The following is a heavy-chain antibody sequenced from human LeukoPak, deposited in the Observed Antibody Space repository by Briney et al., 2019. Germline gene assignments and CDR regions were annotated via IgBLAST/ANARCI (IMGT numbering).Heavy chain of an antibody. J-gene: IGHJ4*02. V-gene: IGHV3-23*01. CDR2: ISGSGGST. CDR3: AKGAREPPNYYGSGSYWALFDY. CDR1: GFTFSSYA. Sequence: GGSLRLSCAASGFTFSSYAMSWVRQAPGKGLEWVSAISGSGGSTYYADSVKGRFTISRDNSKNTLYLQMNSLRAVDTAVYYCAKGAREPPNYYGSGSYWALFDYWGQGTLVTVSS. D-gene: IGHD3-10*01.